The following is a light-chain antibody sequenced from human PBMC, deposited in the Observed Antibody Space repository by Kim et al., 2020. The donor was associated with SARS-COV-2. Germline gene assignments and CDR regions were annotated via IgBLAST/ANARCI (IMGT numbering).Light chain of an antibody. CDR3: QQRSNWPLT. CDR1: QSVSSY. Sequence: EIVMTQSPATLSLSPGERATLSCRASQSVSSYLTWYQQKPGQAPRLLIYDASNRATGIPAMFSGSGSGTDFTLTISSLEAEDFGVYYCQQRSNWPLTFGGGTKVEI. J-gene: IGKJ4*01. CDR2: DAS. V-gene: IGKV3-11*01.